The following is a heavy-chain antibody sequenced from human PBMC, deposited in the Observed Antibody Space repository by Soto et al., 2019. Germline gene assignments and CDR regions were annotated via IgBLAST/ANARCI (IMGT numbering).Heavy chain of an antibody. J-gene: IGHJ5*02. Sequence: EVQLVETGGGLIQPGGSVRLSCAASGFAVSSNFVNWVRQAPGKGLEWVSVIYSGGNTYYADSVKGRFTISRDNSKNTVYLQMNSLRAEDTALYYCARGTDNAKIRFDPRGHRTLVTVSS. CDR1: GFAVSSNF. D-gene: IGHD1-1*01. CDR2: IYSGGNT. CDR3: ARGTDNAKIRFDP. V-gene: IGHV3-53*02.